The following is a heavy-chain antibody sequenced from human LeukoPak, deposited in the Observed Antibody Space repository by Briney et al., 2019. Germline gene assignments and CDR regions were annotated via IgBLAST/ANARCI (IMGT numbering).Heavy chain of an antibody. CDR2: IYYSGST. V-gene: IGHV4-39*01. CDR3: ARHSGSGSLSRPFDP. Sequence: PSETLSPTCTVSGGSISSSSYYWGWIRQPPGKGLEWIGSIYYSGSTYYNPSLKSRVTISVDTSKNQFSLKLSSVTAADTAVYYCARHSGSGSLSRPFDPWGRGTLVTVSS. D-gene: IGHD3-10*01. J-gene: IGHJ5*02. CDR1: GGSISSSSYY.